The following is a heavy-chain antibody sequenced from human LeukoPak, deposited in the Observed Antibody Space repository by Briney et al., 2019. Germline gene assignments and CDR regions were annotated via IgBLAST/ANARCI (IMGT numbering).Heavy chain of an antibody. V-gene: IGHV1-18*01. Sequence: ASVKVSCKASGYTFTSYGISWVRQAPGQGLEWMGWISAYNGNTNYAQKLQGRVTMTTDTSTSTAYMELRSLRSDDTAVYYCARGADTAMVLNWFDPWGQGTLVTVSS. D-gene: IGHD5-18*01. J-gene: IGHJ5*02. CDR1: GYTFTSYG. CDR3: ARGADTAMVLNWFDP. CDR2: ISAYNGNT.